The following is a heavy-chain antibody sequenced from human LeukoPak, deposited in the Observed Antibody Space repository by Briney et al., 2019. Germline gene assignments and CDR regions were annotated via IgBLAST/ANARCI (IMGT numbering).Heavy chain of an antibody. V-gene: IGHV5-51*01. CDR2: IYPGDSDT. Sequence: GESLKISCKGSGYSFTSYWIGWVRQMPGKGLEWMGIIYPGDSDTKYSPSFQGLVTISADKSADTSISTAYLQWTSLRASDTAMYYCARRGRSSNYFDYWGQGTLVTVSS. CDR3: ARRGRSSNYFDY. D-gene: IGHD6-6*01. J-gene: IGHJ4*02. CDR1: GYSFTSYW.